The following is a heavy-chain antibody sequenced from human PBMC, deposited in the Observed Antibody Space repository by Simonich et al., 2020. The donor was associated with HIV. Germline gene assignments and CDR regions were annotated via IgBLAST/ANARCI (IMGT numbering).Heavy chain of an antibody. Sequence: QVQLQQWGAGLLKPSETLSLTCAVYGGSFSGYYWSWIRQPPGKGLEWIGEINHSGSHNNNPSLTSRVTISVDTSKNQFSLKLSSVTAADTAVYYCARGFYQRLYYFDYWGQGTLVTVSS. CDR3: ARGFYQRLYYFDY. CDR2: INHSGSH. J-gene: IGHJ4*02. V-gene: IGHV4-34*01. D-gene: IGHD2-2*01. CDR1: GGSFSGYY.